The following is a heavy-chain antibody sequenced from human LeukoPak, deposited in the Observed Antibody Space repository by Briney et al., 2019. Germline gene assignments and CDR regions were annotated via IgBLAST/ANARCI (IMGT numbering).Heavy chain of an antibody. CDR2: IYSGNST. J-gene: IGHJ3*02. D-gene: IGHD5-24*01. Sequence: GGSLILSCVASGLTVSSNYMSWVRQAPGKGLEWVSVIYSGNSTYYADSVKGRFTISRDNSKNTLYLQMNSLRAEDTAVYYCARDRAEGMATIIDAFDIRGQGTMVTVSS. CDR1: GLTVSSNY. V-gene: IGHV3-66*01. CDR3: ARDRAEGMATIIDAFDI.